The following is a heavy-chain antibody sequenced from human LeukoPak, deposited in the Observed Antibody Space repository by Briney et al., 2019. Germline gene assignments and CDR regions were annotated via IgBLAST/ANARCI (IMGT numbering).Heavy chain of an antibody. CDR3: AKGGAAADNYWYFDL. D-gene: IGHD6-13*01. V-gene: IGHV3-9*01. J-gene: IGHJ2*01. CDR1: GFTFYDYG. Sequence: GGSLRLSCAASGFTFYDYGMHWVRHAPGKGLEWVSGISWNRGSIGYADSVKGRFTISRDTAKNSLYLQVNSLRPEDTAFYCAKGGAAADNYWYFDLWGRGTLVTVSS. CDR2: ISWNRGSI.